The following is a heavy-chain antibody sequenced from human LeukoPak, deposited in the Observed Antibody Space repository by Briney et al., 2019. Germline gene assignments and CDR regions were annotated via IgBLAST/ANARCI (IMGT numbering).Heavy chain of an antibody. CDR2: IYWNDDK. J-gene: IGHJ3*02. D-gene: IGHD2-2*01. V-gene: IGHV2-5*01. CDR1: GFSPSTSGVG. CDR3: AQSQEYCSSTSCFVDVFDI. Sequence: SGPTLVKPTQTLTLTCTFSGFSPSTSGVGVGWIRQPPGKALEWLALIYWNDDKRYSPSLKSRLTITKDTSKNQVVLTMTNMDPVNTPTFYFAQSQEYCSSTSCFVDVFDIGGKGKMVPV.